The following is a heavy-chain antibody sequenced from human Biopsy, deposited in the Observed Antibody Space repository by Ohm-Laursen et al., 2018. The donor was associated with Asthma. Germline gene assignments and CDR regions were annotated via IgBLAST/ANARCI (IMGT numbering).Heavy chain of an antibody. J-gene: IGHJ3*02. CDR2: VSSDGHNK. V-gene: IGHV3-30-3*01. D-gene: IGHD3-22*01. Sequence: RSLRLSCAASGFAFSSYAMHWVRQGPGKGLEWVALVSSDGHNKYYEDSVKGRFTISRDNSRNRLYLQINRLTVEDSAVYFCARQSGQDYGDSSGFDIWGQGTKVAVSS. CDR1: GFAFSSYA. CDR3: ARQSGQDYGDSSGFDI.